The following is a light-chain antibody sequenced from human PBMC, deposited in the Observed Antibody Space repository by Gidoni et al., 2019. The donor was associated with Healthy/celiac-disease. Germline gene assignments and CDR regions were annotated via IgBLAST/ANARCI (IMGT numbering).Light chain of an antibody. V-gene: IGKV4-1*01. CDR1: QSVLYSSNNKNY. CDR2: WAS. J-gene: IGKJ1*01. Sequence: DIVITHSPDSLAVSLGERATINCNSSQSVLYSSNNKNYLAWYQQKPGQPPKLLIYWASTRESGVHDRFSGSGSGTDLTITSRSVQAEDVAVYYCQQYYSTPWTFGQGTKVEIK. CDR3: QQYYSTPWT.